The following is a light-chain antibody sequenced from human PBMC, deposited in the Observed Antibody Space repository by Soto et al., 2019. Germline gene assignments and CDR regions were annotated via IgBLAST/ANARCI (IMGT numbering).Light chain of an antibody. Sequence: DIQVTQSPTTLSASIGDRVTITCRASQDISTWLAWYQQRPGKAPHLLIYDASRLQSGVPSRFTGSGSGTEFTLTVSSLQPDDFATYYCQHRVFGPGTRLEIK. V-gene: IGKV1-5*01. CDR1: QDISTW. J-gene: IGKJ5*01. CDR3: QHRV. CDR2: DAS.